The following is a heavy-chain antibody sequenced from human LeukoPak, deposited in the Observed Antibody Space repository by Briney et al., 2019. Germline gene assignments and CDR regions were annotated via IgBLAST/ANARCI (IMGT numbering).Heavy chain of an antibody. Sequence: GGSLRLSCAASRFTFSGYTMHWGPGAPGKGLERGSLISYDGSNKYYADSVKGRFTISRDNSKNTLYLQMNSLRAEDTAVYYWASDQYVVRGVIITPHFDYWGQGTLVTVSS. D-gene: IGHD3-10*01. CDR2: ISYDGSNK. CDR3: ASDQYVVRGVIITPHFDY. CDR1: RFTFSGYT. V-gene: IGHV3-30*04. J-gene: IGHJ4*02.